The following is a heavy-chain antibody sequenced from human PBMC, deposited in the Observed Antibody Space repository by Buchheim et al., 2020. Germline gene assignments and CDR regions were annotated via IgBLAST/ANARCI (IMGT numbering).Heavy chain of an antibody. CDR2: INNDESNT. CDR1: GFTFSSCW. V-gene: IGHV3-74*01. D-gene: IGHD6-19*01. J-gene: IGHJ3*02. Sequence: DVQLVESGGGLVQPGGSLRLSCAASGFTFSSCWMHWVRQAPGKGLVWVSRINNDESNTNYADSVKGRFTISRDNAKRTLFLQMNNLRAEDTAVYYCVRASTGYNSGWTDAFDIWGQGT. CDR3: VRASTGYNSGWTDAFDI.